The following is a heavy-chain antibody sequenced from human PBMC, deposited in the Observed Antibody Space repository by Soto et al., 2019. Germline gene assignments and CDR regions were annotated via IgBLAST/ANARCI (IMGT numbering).Heavy chain of an antibody. Sequence: GESLKISCKGSGYNFISYWISWVRQMPGKGLEWMGRIDPSDSYTNYSPSFQGHVTISADKSISTAYLQWSSLKASDTAMYYCARPYSSGEDTDVWGQGTTVTVSS. V-gene: IGHV5-10-1*01. J-gene: IGHJ6*02. D-gene: IGHD3-22*01. CDR1: GYNFISYW. CDR2: IDPSDSYT. CDR3: ARPYSSGEDTDV.